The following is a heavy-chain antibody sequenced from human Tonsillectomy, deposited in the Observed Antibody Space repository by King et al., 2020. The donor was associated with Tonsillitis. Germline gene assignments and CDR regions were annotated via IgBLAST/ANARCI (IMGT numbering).Heavy chain of an antibody. V-gene: IGHV1-46*03. Sequence: IQLVQSGAEVKKPGASVKVSCKASGYTFTSYYMHLVRQAPGQGLEWKGIINPSGGSTSYAHKFKGRGTMTRDTSTSTVYMELISLRSEDTAGYYCARVTGYTIFGVVMKNDAFDIWGQGTRVTLSS. CDR1: GYTFTSYY. D-gene: IGHD3-3*01. J-gene: IGHJ3*02. CDR2: INPSGGST. CDR3: ARVTGYTIFGVVMKNDAFDI.